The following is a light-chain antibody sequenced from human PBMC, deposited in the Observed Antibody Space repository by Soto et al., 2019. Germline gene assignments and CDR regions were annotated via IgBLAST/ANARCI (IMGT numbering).Light chain of an antibody. CDR1: QSVSSNY. CDR3: QQYGSSPRT. CDR2: DAS. V-gene: IGKV3-20*01. J-gene: IGKJ1*01. Sequence: EIVLTQSPGTLSLSPGERATLSCRASQSVSSNYLAWYQQKPGQAPRLLIYDASSRATGIPDRFSGSGSGTDFTLTISRLEPEDFAVYSCQQYGSSPRTFGQGTKVEI.